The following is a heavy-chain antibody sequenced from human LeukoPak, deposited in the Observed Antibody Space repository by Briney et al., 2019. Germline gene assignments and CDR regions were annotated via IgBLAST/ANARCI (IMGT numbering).Heavy chain of an antibody. CDR2: SNPTSRDT. V-gene: IGHV1-2*02. J-gene: IGHJ4*02. Sequence: GSPVRPSCKPSGYTVIHYYFLSVRQSPGQRLEWWGSSNPTSRDTKYAKKFKYRVSMITDTSISTAYMELSRLRSDDSAVYYCVKEEEHQLVPLDYWGQGTLVTVSS. D-gene: IGHD6-13*01. CDR1: GYTVIHYY. CDR3: VKEEEHQLVPLDY.